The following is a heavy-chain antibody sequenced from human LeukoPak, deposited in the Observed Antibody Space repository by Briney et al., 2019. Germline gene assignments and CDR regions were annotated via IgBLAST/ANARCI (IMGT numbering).Heavy chain of an antibody. CDR1: GGSISGYY. J-gene: IGHJ3*02. CDR3: ARGVIQLSTDAFDI. V-gene: IGHV4-59*01. Sequence: PSETLSLTCTVSGGSISGYYWSWIRQPPGKGLEWIGYIYYSGSTNYNPSPKSRVTISVDTSKNQFSLKLSSVTAADTAVYYCARGVIQLSTDAFDIWGQGTMVTVSS. D-gene: IGHD5-18*01. CDR2: IYYSGST.